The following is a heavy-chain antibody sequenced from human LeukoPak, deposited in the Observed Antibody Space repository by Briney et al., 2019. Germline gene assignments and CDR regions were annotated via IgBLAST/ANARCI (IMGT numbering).Heavy chain of an antibody. J-gene: IGHJ5*02. D-gene: IGHD3-3*01. V-gene: IGHV1-18*01. Sequence: ASVKVSCKASGYTFTSYGISWVRQAPGQGLEWMGWISAYNGNTNYAQKLQGRVTMTTDTSTSTADMELRSLRSDDTAVYYCARNYDFWSGYYNWFDPWGQGTLVTVSS. CDR1: GYTFTSYG. CDR2: ISAYNGNT. CDR3: ARNYDFWSGYYNWFDP.